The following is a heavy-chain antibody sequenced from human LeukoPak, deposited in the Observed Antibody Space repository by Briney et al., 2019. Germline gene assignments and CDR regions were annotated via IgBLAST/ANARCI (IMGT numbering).Heavy chain of an antibody. D-gene: IGHD6-13*01. Sequence: SETLSLTCTVSGGSISSSSYYWGWIRQPPGKGLEWIGSIYYSGSTYYNPSLKSRVTISVDTSKNQFSLKLSSVTAADTAVYYCARLLPAAGYWYFDPWGRGTLVSVSS. CDR2: IYYSGST. CDR3: ARLLPAAGYWYFDP. V-gene: IGHV4-39*01. J-gene: IGHJ2*01. CDR1: GGSISSSSYY.